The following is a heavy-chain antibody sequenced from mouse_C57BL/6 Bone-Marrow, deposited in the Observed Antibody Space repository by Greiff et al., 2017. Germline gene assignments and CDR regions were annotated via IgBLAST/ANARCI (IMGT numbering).Heavy chain of an antibody. D-gene: IGHD1-1*01. CDR2: IHPKSGST. CDR1: GYTFTSYW. Sequence: QVQLQQPGAELVKPGASVKLSCKASGYTFTSYWMHWVKQRPGQGLEWIGMIHPKSGSTNYNEKFKSKATLTVDKSSSPAYLQLRSLTSEDSAVYYCARVFITTVVADYWGQGTTLTVSS. J-gene: IGHJ2*01. CDR3: ARVFITTVVADY. V-gene: IGHV1-64*01.